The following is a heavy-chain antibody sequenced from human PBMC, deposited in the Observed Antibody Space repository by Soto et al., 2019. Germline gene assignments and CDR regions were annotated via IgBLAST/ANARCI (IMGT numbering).Heavy chain of an antibody. Sequence: PSETLSLTCTVSGGSISSGGYYWSWIRQHPGKGLEWIGYIYYSGSTYYNPSLKSRVTISVDTSKNQFSLKLSSVTAADTAVYYCARALPPVITFDYWGQGTLVTVSS. V-gene: IGHV4-31*03. D-gene: IGHD3-22*01. CDR3: ARALPPVITFDY. CDR2: IYYSGST. CDR1: GGSISSGGYY. J-gene: IGHJ4*02.